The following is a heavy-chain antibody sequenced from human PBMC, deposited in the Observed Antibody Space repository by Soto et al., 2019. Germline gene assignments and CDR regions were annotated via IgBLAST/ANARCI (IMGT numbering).Heavy chain of an antibody. Sequence: TLSLTCTVAGGSISNGYYWTGIRQDPGKGLEWIGSISASGSTSYNPSLKRRLTVSVDKSKNQLSLNLRSVTAADTAVYYCARRDRSGFSYWLDTWGQGTLVTVSS. CDR2: ISASGST. D-gene: IGHD3-22*01. V-gene: IGHV4-31*03. J-gene: IGHJ5*02. CDR1: GGSISNGYY. CDR3: ARRDRSGFSYWLDT.